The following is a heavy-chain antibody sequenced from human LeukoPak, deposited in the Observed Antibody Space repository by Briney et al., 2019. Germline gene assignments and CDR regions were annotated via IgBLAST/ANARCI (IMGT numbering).Heavy chain of an antibody. CDR2: IYPGDSDT. D-gene: IGHD2-15*01. CDR3: ARHHQRYCSGGSCFLNWFDP. Sequence: GESLKISCKGSGYIFTNYWIGWVRQMPGKGLEWMGIIYPGDSDTRYRPSFQGQVTISADKSISTAYLQWSSLKASDTAMYYCARHHQRYCSGGSCFLNWFDPWGQGTLVTVSS. J-gene: IGHJ5*02. V-gene: IGHV5-51*01. CDR1: GYIFTNYW.